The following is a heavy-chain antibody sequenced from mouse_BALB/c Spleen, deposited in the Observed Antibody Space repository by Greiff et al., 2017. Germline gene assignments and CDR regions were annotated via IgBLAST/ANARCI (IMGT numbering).Heavy chain of an antibody. J-gene: IGHJ2*01. CDR3: TRITLDY. Sequence: VQLVESGAELVRPGASVTLSCKASGYTFTDYEMHWVKQTPVHGLEWIGAIDPETGGTAYNQKFKGKATLTADKSSSTAYMELRSLTSEDSAVYYGTRITLDYWGQGTTLTVSS. CDR2: IDPETGGT. V-gene: IGHV1-15*01. D-gene: IGHD2-4*01. CDR1: GYTFTDYE.